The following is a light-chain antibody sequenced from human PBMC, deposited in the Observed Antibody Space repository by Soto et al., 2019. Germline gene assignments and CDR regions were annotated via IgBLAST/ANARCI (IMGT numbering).Light chain of an antibody. CDR2: GAS. Sequence: ETVLTQSPGTLSLSPGERATLSCRASQSVSNNYLAWYQQKPGQAPRLLIYGASSRATGIPDRFTGSGSGTDFTLTISRLEPEDFAVYYCQQYGSSRPWTFGQGTKVEIK. V-gene: IGKV3-20*01. CDR3: QQYGSSRPWT. J-gene: IGKJ1*01. CDR1: QSVSNNY.